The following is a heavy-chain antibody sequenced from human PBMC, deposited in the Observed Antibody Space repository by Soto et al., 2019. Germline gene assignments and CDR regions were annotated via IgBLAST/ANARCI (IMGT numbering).Heavy chain of an antibody. Sequence: PSQTLSLTCAISGDSVSSNSAAWNWIRQSPSRGLEWLGRTYYRSKWYNDYAVSVKSRITINPDTSKNQFSLQLNSVTPEDTAVYYCARGAFGSETYYRSYYWFDPWGQGTLVTVSS. CDR1: GDSVSSNSAA. D-gene: IGHD3-10*01. J-gene: IGHJ5*02. V-gene: IGHV6-1*01. CDR2: TYYRSKWYN. CDR3: ARGAFGSETYYRSYYWFDP.